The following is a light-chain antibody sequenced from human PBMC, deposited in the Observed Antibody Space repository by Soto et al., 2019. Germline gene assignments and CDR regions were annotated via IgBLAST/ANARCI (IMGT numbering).Light chain of an antibody. Sequence: EIVLTQSPATLSLSPGERATLSCRASHSVGSYLTWYQLKPGQAPRVLIYDASNRATGIPARFSGSGSGTDFILIFNSLEPEDSAVYYCQHRYNWPYTFGQGTNLEIK. V-gene: IGKV3-11*01. CDR3: QHRYNWPYT. J-gene: IGKJ2*01. CDR1: HSVGSY. CDR2: DAS.